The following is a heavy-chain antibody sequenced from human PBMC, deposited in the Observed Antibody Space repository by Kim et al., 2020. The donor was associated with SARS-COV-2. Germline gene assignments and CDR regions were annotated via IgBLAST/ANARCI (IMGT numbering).Heavy chain of an antibody. V-gene: IGHV4-39*07. J-gene: IGHJ4*02. Sequence: YYTPSLKSRVTISVDTSRNQFSLKLSSVTAADTAVYYCARGARDGYNFGYWGQGTLVTVSS. D-gene: IGHD5-12*01. CDR3: ARGARDGYNFGY.